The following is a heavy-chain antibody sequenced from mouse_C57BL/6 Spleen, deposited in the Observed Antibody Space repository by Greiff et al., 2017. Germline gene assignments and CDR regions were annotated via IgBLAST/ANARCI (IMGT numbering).Heavy chain of an antibody. Sequence: DVKLQESGPGLVKPSQSLSLTCSVTGYSITSGYYWNWIRQFPGNKLAWMGYISYDGSNNYNPSLKNRISITRDTSKNQFFLKLNSVTTEDTATYYCARVGYYGSSYFDYWGQGTTLTVSS. D-gene: IGHD1-1*01. V-gene: IGHV3-6*01. CDR3: ARVGYYGSSYFDY. CDR1: GYSITSGYY. J-gene: IGHJ2*01. CDR2: ISYDGSN.